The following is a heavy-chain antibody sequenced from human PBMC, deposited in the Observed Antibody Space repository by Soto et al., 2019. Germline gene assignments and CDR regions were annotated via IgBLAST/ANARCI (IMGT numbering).Heavy chain of an antibody. CDR1: GFTFGDSY. D-gene: IGHD5-12*01. CDR3: LRGNTGYGNFDS. CDR2: ISPGSRYP. V-gene: IGHV3-11*06. J-gene: IGHJ4*02. Sequence: GGSLRLSCAGSGFTFGDSYMSWIRQAPGKGLEWLSYISPGSRYPAYADSVKGRFTISRDNAKRSLYLQMMSLTAEDTAIYYCLRGNTGYGNFDSWGQGTLVTVSS.